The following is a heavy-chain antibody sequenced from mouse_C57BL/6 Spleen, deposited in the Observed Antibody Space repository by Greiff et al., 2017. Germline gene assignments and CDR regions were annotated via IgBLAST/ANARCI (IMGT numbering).Heavy chain of an antibody. CDR1: GYAFTNYL. Sequence: VQLQQSGAELVRPGTSVKVSCKASGYAFTNYLIEWVKQRPGQGLEWIGVINPGSGGTNSNEKFKGKATLTADKYSSTAYMQLRSLASEDSAVYFCARRGSSGPGAYWGQGTLVTVAA. D-gene: IGHD3-2*02. CDR3: ARRGSSGPGAY. J-gene: IGHJ3*01. CDR2: INPGSGGT. V-gene: IGHV1-54*01.